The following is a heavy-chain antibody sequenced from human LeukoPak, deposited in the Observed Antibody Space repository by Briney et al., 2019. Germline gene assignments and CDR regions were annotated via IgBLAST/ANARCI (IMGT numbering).Heavy chain of an antibody. CDR1: GFTFINYE. V-gene: IGHV3-48*03. CDR3: ASLVTGILGIDY. Sequence: GGSLRLSCEASGFTFINYEMNWVRPAAGKGMEWLSYISSSGSTIHYADSVKGRFTISRDNAKNSLYLQMNSLRAEDTAVYFCASLVTGILGIDYWGQGTLVTVSS. J-gene: IGHJ4*02. D-gene: IGHD2-21*02. CDR2: ISSSGSTI.